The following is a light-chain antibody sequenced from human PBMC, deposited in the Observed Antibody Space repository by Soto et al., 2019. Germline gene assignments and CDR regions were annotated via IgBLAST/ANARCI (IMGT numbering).Light chain of an antibody. CDR2: DAS. J-gene: IGKJ1*01. CDR1: QSVSSY. Sequence: EIVLTQSPATLSLSPGERATLSCRASQSVSSYLAWYQQKPGQAPRLLIYDASNRATGIPARFSGGGSGTDFTLTISSLDPEDFAVYYCQQRSNWPPTWTFGQGTKVEIK. CDR3: QQRSNWPPTWT. V-gene: IGKV3-11*01.